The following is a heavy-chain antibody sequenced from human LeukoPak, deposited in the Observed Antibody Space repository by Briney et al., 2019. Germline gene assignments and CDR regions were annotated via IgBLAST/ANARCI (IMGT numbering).Heavy chain of an antibody. CDR2: IKSDGSVI. CDR1: GFTFSSYH. J-gene: IGHJ5*02. CDR3: ARDWIDRGTFDP. Sequence: GGSLRLSCAASGFTFSSYHMHWVRQAPGKGLVWVSRIKSDGSVIGYVDSVKGRFTISRDNAKNTVYLQMNNLRAEDTAVYYCARDWIDRGTFDPWGQGTLVTVSS. V-gene: IGHV3-74*01. D-gene: IGHD2-2*03.